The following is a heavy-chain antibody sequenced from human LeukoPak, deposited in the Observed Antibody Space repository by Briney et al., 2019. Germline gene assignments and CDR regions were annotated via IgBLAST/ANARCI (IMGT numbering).Heavy chain of an antibody. CDR3: ARGYCSSTSCYRGYQAPYYFDY. V-gene: IGHV1-69*05. CDR1: GGTFSSYA. CDR2: IIPIFGTA. D-gene: IGHD2-2*01. J-gene: IGHJ4*02. Sequence: SVKVSCKASGGTFSSYAISWVRQAPGQGLEWMGGIIPIFGTANYAQKFQGRVTITTDESTSTAYMELSSLRSEDTAVYYCARGYCSSTSCYRGYQAPYYFDYWGQGTLVTVSS.